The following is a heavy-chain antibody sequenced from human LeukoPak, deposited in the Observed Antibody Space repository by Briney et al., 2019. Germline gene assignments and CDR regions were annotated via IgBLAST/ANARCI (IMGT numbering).Heavy chain of an antibody. D-gene: IGHD5/OR15-5a*01. CDR1: GFTVSSNY. CDR2: IYGGGST. CDR3: ARGAGNTVSTRFFDY. V-gene: IGHV3-53*01. J-gene: IGHJ4*02. Sequence: GGSLILSCAASGFTVSSNYMNWVRQAPGKGLEWVSVIYGGGSTYYADSVKGRFTISRDNSKSTLYLQMNSLRAEDTAVYYCARGAGNTVSTRFFDYWGRGTLVTVSS.